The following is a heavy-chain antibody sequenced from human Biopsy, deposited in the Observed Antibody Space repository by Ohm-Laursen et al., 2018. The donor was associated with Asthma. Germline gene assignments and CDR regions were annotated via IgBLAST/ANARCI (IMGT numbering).Heavy chain of an antibody. CDR3: AKDRVAGRSYYFDY. J-gene: IGHJ4*02. D-gene: IGHD6-13*01. Sequence: RSLRLSCAASGFNSHNYGMNWVLRAPGKGLEWVAQILFDGRKINYPDSVKGRFTTSRDNSKNMVYLQMNSLRPEDTAVYYCAKDRVAGRSYYFDYWGPRTLVTVSP. V-gene: IGHV3-30*18. CDR2: ILFDGRKI. CDR1: GFNSHNYG.